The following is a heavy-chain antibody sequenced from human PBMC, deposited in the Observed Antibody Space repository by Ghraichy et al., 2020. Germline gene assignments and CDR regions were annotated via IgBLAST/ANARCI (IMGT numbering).Heavy chain of an antibody. V-gene: IGHV1-69*13. CDR2: IIPNSPKL. CDR3: VQGSHITATLYYYGMDV. D-gene: IGHD3-3*01. J-gene: IGHJ6*02. CDR1: GGTFSGYG. Sequence: SVKVSCKASGGTFSGYGFCWVRQAPGQGLEWMGCIIPNSPKLNYAQRFQGRVTITADGSTNTAYMELSSLTSEDTAVYYCVQGSHITATLYYYGMDVWGQGTTVTVSS.